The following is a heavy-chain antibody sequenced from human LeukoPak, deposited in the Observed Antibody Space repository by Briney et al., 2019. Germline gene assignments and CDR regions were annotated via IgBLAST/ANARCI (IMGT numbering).Heavy chain of an antibody. D-gene: IGHD6-13*01. CDR3: AKALSDYNTTWSGGPTDY. J-gene: IGHJ4*02. Sequence: GGSLRRSCAASGFTFSSYGMHWVRQAPGKGLEWVAVISYDGSNKYYAHSVKGRFTISRDNSKNTLYLQMNTLRAEDTAVYYCAKALSDYNTTWSGGPTDYWGQGTLVTVSS. CDR1: GFTFSSYG. CDR2: ISYDGSNK. V-gene: IGHV3-30*18.